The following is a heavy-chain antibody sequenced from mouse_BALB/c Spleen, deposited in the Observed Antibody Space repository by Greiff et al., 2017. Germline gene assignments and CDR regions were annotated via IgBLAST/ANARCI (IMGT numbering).Heavy chain of an antibody. J-gene: IGHJ2*01. D-gene: IGHD1-1*01. Sequence: EVQRVESGGGLVQPGGSRKLSCAASGFTFSSFGMHWVRQAPEKGLEWVAYISSGSSTIYYADTVKGRFTISRDNPKNTLFLQMTSLRSEDTAMYYCARSSYYGSRGGDYFDYWGQGTTLTVSS. CDR3: ARSSYYGSRGGDYFDY. CDR1: GFTFSSFG. V-gene: IGHV5-17*02. CDR2: ISSGSSTI.